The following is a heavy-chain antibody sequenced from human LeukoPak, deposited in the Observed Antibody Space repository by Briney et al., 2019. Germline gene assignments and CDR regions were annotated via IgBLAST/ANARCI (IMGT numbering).Heavy chain of an antibody. CDR2: ISSSSYI. V-gene: IGHV3-21*04. CDR3: AKDMGEYQLLYAGDAFDI. CDR1: GFTFSSYS. J-gene: IGHJ3*02. D-gene: IGHD2-2*02. Sequence: GGSLRLSCAASGFTFSSYSMNWVRQAPGKGLEWVSSISSSSYIYYADSVKGRFTISRDNAKNSLYLQMNSLRAEDTALYYCAKDMGEYQLLYAGDAFDIWGQGTMVTVS.